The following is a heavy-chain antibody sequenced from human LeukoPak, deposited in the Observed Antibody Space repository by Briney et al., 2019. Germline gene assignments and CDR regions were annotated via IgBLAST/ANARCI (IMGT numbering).Heavy chain of an antibody. V-gene: IGHV5-51*01. D-gene: IGHD2-15*01. CDR2: IYPGDSDT. CDR1: GYSFTSYW. J-gene: IGHJ6*02. Sequence: PGESLKISCKGSGYSFTSYWIGWVRQVPGKGLEWMGIIYPGDSDTRYSPSFQGQVTISADKSISTAYLQWSSLKASDTAMYYCARAIVVVAAGPGASGYGMDVWGQGTTVTVSS. CDR3: ARAIVVVAAGPGASGYGMDV.